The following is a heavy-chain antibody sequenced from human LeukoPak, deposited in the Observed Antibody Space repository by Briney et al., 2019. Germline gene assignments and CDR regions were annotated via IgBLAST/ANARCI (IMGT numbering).Heavy chain of an antibody. CDR1: GYTFTSYA. CDR3: ARDSVPAATNGFDP. V-gene: IGHV1-3*01. J-gene: IGHJ5*02. CDR2: INAGNGNT. Sequence: GASVKVSCKASGYTFTSYAMHWVRQAPGQRLEWMGWINAGNGNTKYSQKFQGRVTLTRDTSASTAYMDLSSLRSEDTAVYYCARDSVPAATNGFDPWGQETLVTVSS. D-gene: IGHD2-2*01.